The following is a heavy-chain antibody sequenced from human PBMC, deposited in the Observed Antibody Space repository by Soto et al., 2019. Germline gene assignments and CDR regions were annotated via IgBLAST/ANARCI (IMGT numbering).Heavy chain of an antibody. D-gene: IGHD3-16*01. CDR3: AKGSNLGYYYYGMDV. CDR1: GFTFSSYA. V-gene: IGHV3-23*01. Sequence: GGSLRLSCAASGFTFSSYAMSWVRQAPGKGLEWVSAISGSGGSTYYADSVKGRFTISRDNSKNTLYLQMNSLRAEDTAVYYCAKGSNLGYYYYGMDVWGQGATVTVSS. CDR2: ISGSGGST. J-gene: IGHJ6*02.